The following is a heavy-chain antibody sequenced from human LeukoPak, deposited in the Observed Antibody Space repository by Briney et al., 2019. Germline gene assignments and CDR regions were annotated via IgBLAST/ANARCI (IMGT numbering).Heavy chain of an antibody. CDR3: ARGGGLDV. V-gene: IGHV3-7*03. D-gene: IGHD3-16*01. J-gene: IGHJ6*02. Sequence: PGGSLRLSCVASGFTFSSYNMHWARQAPGKGLEWVASINHNGNVNYYVDSVKGRFTISRDNAKNSLYLQMSNLRAEDTAVYFCARGGGLDVWGQGATVTVSS. CDR1: GFTFSSYN. CDR2: INHNGNVN.